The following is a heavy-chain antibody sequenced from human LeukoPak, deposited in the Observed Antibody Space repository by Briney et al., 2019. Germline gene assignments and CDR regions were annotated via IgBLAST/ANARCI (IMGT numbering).Heavy chain of an antibody. D-gene: IGHD2-2*01. Sequence: PGGSLRLSCAASGFTFSSYGMHWVRQAPGKGLEWVAFIRYDGSNKYYADSVKGRFTISRDNSKSTLYLQMNSLRAEDTAVYYCAKGAEGDIVVLPAAANFDYWGQGTLVTVSS. J-gene: IGHJ4*02. CDR2: IRYDGSNK. CDR3: AKGAEGDIVVLPAAANFDY. V-gene: IGHV3-30*02. CDR1: GFTFSSYG.